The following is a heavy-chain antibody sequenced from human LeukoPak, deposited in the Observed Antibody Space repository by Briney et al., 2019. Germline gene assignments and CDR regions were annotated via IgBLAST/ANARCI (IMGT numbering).Heavy chain of an antibody. CDR2: IDGSGGRP. J-gene: IGHJ4*02. Sequence: GGSLRLSCAASGFTLSKYAMNWVRQAPGKGLEWFSGIDGSGGRPPSADSVKGRFTISRDISKNTLYLQMASLRAEDTAAYYCARGKDHDFWNPFDHWGQGTLVTVSS. CDR3: ARGKDHDFWNPFDH. V-gene: IGHV3-23*01. D-gene: IGHD3-3*01. CDR1: GFTLSKYA.